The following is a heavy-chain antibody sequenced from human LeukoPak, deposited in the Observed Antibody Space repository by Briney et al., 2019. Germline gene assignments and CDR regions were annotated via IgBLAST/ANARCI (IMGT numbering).Heavy chain of an antibody. Sequence: PGRSLRLSCAASGFSFSDYVMHWVRQAPGKGLEWVAVVSYDGIHKYYVDSVKGRFTISRDNSKNTLKLQMNSLRAEDTAVYYCARDLAMVGAAVGRYLDSWGQGTPVTVSS. CDR2: VSYDGIHK. D-gene: IGHD2-15*01. CDR1: GFSFSDYV. V-gene: IGHV3-30-3*01. J-gene: IGHJ4*02. CDR3: ARDLAMVGAAVGRYLDS.